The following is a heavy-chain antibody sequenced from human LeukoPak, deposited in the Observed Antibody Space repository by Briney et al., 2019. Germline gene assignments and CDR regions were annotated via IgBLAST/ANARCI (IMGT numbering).Heavy chain of an antibody. D-gene: IGHD3-16*01. CDR3: ARDYTQYYYYYYMDV. J-gene: IGHJ6*03. CDR2: INSDGSST. Sequence: GSLRLSCAASGFTFSSYWMHWVRQAPGKGLVWVSRINSDGSSTSYADSVKGRFTISRDNAKNTLHLQMNSLRAEDTAVYYCARDYTQYYYYYYMDVWGKGTTVTVSS. CDR1: GFTFSSYW. V-gene: IGHV3-74*01.